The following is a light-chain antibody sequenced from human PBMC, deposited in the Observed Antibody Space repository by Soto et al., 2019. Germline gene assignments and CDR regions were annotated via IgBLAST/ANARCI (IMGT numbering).Light chain of an antibody. CDR1: SGHSSYA. CDR3: QTWGTGLHYV. CDR2: LESDGSH. J-gene: IGLJ1*01. V-gene: IGLV4-69*01. Sequence: QSVLTQSPSASASLGAPVKLTCTLSSGHSSYAIAWHQQQPEKGSRYLMQLESDGSHSKGDGIPDLVSGSSSGAERYLSISSLQSEDEADNYCQTWGTGLHYVFGPGTKLTVL.